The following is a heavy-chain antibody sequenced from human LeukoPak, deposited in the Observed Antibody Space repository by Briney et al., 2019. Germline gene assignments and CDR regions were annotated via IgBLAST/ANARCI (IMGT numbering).Heavy chain of an antibody. J-gene: IGHJ4*02. CDR1: GFTFSGSA. Sequence: PGGSLRLSCAASGFTFSGSAMHWVRQASGKGLEWVGRIRSKANSYATAYAASVKGRFTISRDDSKNTAYLQMNSLKTEDTAVYYCTRQALSDYDILTGYYSFDYWGQGTLVTVSS. V-gene: IGHV3-73*01. CDR2: IRSKANSYAT. D-gene: IGHD3-9*01. CDR3: TRQALSDYDILTGYYSFDY.